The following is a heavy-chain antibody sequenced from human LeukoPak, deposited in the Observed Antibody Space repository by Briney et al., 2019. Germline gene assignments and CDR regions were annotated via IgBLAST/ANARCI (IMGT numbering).Heavy chain of an antibody. Sequence: PEGSLRLSCAASEFIFSDYAMGWVRQAPGKGLEWVSTIDKTTYPTFYADSVKARFTISRDNSKNTLYLQMNSLRAEDTAVYYCARGLTRYFDWLALDYWGQGTLVTVSS. J-gene: IGHJ4*02. CDR3: ARGLTRYFDWLALDY. CDR1: EFIFSDYA. V-gene: IGHV3-23*05. D-gene: IGHD3-9*01. CDR2: IDKTTYPT.